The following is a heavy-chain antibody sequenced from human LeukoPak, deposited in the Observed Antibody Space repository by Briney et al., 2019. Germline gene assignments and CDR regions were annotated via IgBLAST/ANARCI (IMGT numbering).Heavy chain of an antibody. CDR1: GFTFSSYE. V-gene: IGHV3-48*03. D-gene: IGHD3-22*01. J-gene: IGHJ4*02. CDR3: ARDRPTDYYDSSGYYGFDY. CDR2: ISSSGSTI. Sequence: PGGALRLSCAASGFTFSSYEMNWVRQAPGKGLEGVSYISSSGSTIYYAYSVKGRFAISRDNAKNSLYLPMPSLRGEDTAVYYCARDRPTDYYDSSGYYGFDYWGQGTLVTVSS.